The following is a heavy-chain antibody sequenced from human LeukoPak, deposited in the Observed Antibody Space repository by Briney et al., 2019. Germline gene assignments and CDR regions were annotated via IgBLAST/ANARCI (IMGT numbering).Heavy chain of an antibody. J-gene: IGHJ5*02. CDR3: ARDFRGVVVAANPATSNWFDP. V-gene: IGHV1-46*01. CDR2: INPSGGST. CDR1: GYTFTSYY. Sequence: GASVKVSCKASGYTFTSYYMHWVRQAPGQGLEWMGIINPSGGSTSYAQKFQGRVTMTRDMSTSTAYMELSSLRSEDTAVYYCARDFRGVVVAANPATSNWFDPWGQGTLVTVSS. D-gene: IGHD2-15*01.